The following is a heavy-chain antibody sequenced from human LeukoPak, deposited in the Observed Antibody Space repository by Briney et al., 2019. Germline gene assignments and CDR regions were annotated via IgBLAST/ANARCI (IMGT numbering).Heavy chain of an antibody. CDR3: ARALMITFGGVIAPPGDP. CDR2: IGTAGET. J-gene: IGHJ5*02. Sequence: GGSLTLSCAASGCSFSSYDMHWVRQATGKGLEWVSAIGTAGETYYPGSVKRRFTISRENAKNSLYLQMTSLRAGDTAVYYCARALMITFGGVIAPPGDPWGQGTLVTVSS. CDR1: GCSFSSYD. D-gene: IGHD3-16*02. V-gene: IGHV3-13*01.